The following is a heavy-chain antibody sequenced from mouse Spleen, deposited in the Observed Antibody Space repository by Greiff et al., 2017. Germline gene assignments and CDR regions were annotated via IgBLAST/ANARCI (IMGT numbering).Heavy chain of an antibody. Sequence: VKLLESGAELVRPGSSVKISCKASGYAFSSYWMNWVKQRPGQGLEWIGQIYPGDGDTNYNGKFKGKATLTADKSSSTAYMQLSSLTSEDSAVYFCAKEGPYDPWFAYWGQGTLVTVSA. J-gene: IGHJ3*01. CDR1: GYAFSSYW. CDR3: AKEGPYDPWFAY. CDR2: IYPGDGDT. D-gene: IGHD2-12*01. V-gene: IGHV1-80*01.